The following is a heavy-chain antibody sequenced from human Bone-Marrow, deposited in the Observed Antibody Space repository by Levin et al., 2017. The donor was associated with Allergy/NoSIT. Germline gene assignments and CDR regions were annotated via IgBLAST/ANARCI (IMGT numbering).Heavy chain of an antibody. J-gene: IGHJ3*02. CDR3: ARGGSGHGFDI. V-gene: IGHV3-74*01. D-gene: IGHD3-16*01. CDR1: GFTFTTYW. Sequence: SCAASGFTFTTYWMHWVRQAPGKGLVWVSRINSDGSDTIYADSVKGRFTISRDNAENTLYLHMSSLRVEDTAVYYCARGGSGHGFDIWGQGTMVTVSS. CDR2: INSDGSDT.